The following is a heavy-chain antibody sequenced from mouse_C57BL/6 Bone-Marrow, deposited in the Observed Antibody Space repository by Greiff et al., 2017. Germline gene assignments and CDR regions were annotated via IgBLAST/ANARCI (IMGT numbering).Heavy chain of an antibody. CDR3: AREGYYYGSSYAY. Sequence: SGPELVKPGASVKLSCKASGYTFTSYDINWVKQRPGQGLEWIGWIYPRDGSTKYNEKFKGKATLTVDTSSSTAYMELHSLTSEDSAVYFCAREGYYYGSSYAYWGQGTTLTVSS. CDR1: GYTFTSYD. D-gene: IGHD1-1*01. V-gene: IGHV1-85*01. J-gene: IGHJ2*01. CDR2: IYPRDGST.